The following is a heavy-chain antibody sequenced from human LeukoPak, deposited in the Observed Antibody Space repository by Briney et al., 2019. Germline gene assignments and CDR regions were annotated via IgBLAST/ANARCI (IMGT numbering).Heavy chain of an antibody. D-gene: IGHD3-22*01. CDR3: ARAAYYYDSSGYYYLWSYYYYYYGMDV. CDR2: ISSSSSYI. V-gene: IGHV3-21*01. Sequence: PGGSLRLSCAASGFTFSSYSMNWVRQAPGKGLEWVSSISSSSSYIYYADSVKGRFTISRDNAKNSLYLQMNSLRAEDTAVYYCARAAYYYDSSGYYYLWSYYYYYYGMDVWGQGTTVTVSS. CDR1: GFTFSSYS. J-gene: IGHJ6*02.